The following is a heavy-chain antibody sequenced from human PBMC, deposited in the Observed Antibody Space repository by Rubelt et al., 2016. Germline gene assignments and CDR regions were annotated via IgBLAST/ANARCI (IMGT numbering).Heavy chain of an antibody. J-gene: IGHJ6*02. Sequence: QVQLQESGPGLVKPSETLSLTCTVPGGSISSYYWSWIRQPPGKGLEWIGYIYYSGSTNYNPSLKSRVTISVDTSKNQFSLKLSSVTAADTAVYYCARDAPIVGATSDYYGMDVWGQGTTVTVSS. D-gene: IGHD1-26*01. CDR1: GGSISSYY. CDR2: IYYSGST. CDR3: ARDAPIVGATSDYYGMDV. V-gene: IGHV4-59*01.